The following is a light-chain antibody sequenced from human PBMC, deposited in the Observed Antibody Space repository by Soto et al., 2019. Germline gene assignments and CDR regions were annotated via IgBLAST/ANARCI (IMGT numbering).Light chain of an antibody. J-gene: IGLJ2*01. CDR3: QVWDSGSAHVL. Sequence: SSELTQPPSASVAPGETARISCGGNNIGSKGVHWYQQKPGQAPVLVIYSDTDLPPVIPARFSGSNSANMATLTISRVEAGDEADYYCQVWDSGSAHVLFGGGTKLTVL. V-gene: IGLV3-21*01. CDR2: SDT. CDR1: NIGSKG.